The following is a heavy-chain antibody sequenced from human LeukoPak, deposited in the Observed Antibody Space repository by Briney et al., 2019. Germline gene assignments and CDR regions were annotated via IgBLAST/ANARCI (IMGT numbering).Heavy chain of an antibody. CDR1: GYTFTSYG. CDR2: ISAYNGNT. Sequence: EASVKVSCKASGYTFTSYGISWVRQAPGQGLEWMGWISAYNGNTNYAQKFQGRVTITADKSTSTAYMELSSLRSEDTAVYYCARVDLRYYYDSSGSMDYWGQGTLVTVSS. V-gene: IGHV1-18*01. CDR3: ARVDLRYYYDSSGSMDY. J-gene: IGHJ4*02. D-gene: IGHD3-22*01.